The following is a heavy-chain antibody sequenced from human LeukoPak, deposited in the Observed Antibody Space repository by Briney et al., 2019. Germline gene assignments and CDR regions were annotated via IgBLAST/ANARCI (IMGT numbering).Heavy chain of an antibody. D-gene: IGHD6-13*01. CDR2: IYHGGRT. CDR3: TVVAAAGTFDY. J-gene: IGHJ4*02. Sequence: SETLSLTCTVSGYSISSGDYWGWIRQPPGKGLEWIGSIYHGGRTNYNPSVKSRVTISVDTSKNPFSLKLSSVTAADPAVYCCTVVAAAGTFDYWGQGTLVTVSS. V-gene: IGHV4-38-2*02. CDR1: GYSISSGDY.